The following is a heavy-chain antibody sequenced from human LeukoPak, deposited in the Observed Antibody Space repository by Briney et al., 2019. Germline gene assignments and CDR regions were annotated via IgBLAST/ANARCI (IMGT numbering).Heavy chain of an antibody. Sequence: SQTLSLTCAVSGGSISSGGHSWSWIRQPPGKGLEWIGYSYHSGSTYYNPSLKSRVTISVDRSKNQFFLKLSSVTAADTAVYYCARGGYGGLFDYWGQGTLVTVSS. J-gene: IGHJ4*02. CDR3: ARGGYGGLFDY. CDR2: SYHSGST. CDR1: GGSISSGGHS. D-gene: IGHD6-25*01. V-gene: IGHV4-30-2*01.